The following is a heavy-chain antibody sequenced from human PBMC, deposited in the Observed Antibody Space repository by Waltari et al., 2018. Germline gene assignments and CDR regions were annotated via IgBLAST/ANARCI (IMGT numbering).Heavy chain of an antibody. J-gene: IGHJ4*02. V-gene: IGHV1-69*18. D-gene: IGHD3-22*01. CDR3: ARIPYYYDKAPLDS. Sequence: QVQLVQSGAEVKKPGSSVTVSCKASGGTFSSYGISWVRQAPGQRLEWMGKIIPFFGSPDYAENFQGRVTITADESTTTTYLELSSLRSEDTAVYYCARIPYYYDKAPLDSWGQGTQVTVSP. CDR1: GGTFSSYG. CDR2: IIPFFGSP.